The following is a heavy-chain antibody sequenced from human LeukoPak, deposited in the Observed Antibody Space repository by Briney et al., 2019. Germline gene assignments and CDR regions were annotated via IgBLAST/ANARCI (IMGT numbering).Heavy chain of an antibody. CDR3: ATTTTVTTIVMNH. V-gene: IGHV5-51*01. CDR2: ISPGDSDT. D-gene: IGHD4-11*01. CDR1: GYSFTSYW. Sequence: GESLKISCKASGYSFTSYWIGWVRQMRGKGLEWMGIISPGDSDTRYSPSFQGQVTISADKSISTAYLQWSSLKASDTAMYYCATTTTVTTIVMNHWGQGTLVTVSS. J-gene: IGHJ5*02.